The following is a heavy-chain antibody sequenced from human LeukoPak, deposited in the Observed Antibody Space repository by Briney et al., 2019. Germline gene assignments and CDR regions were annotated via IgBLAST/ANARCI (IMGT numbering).Heavy chain of an antibody. CDR3: ARVHSLLAYCGGDCSPGAFDI. CDR2: INPNSGGT. Sequence: ASVKVSCKASGYTFTGYYMHWVRQAPGQGLEWMGWINPNSGGTNYAQKFQGRVTMTRDTSISTAYMELSRLRSDDTAVYYCARVHSLLAYCGGDCSPGAFDIWGQGTMVTVSS. V-gene: IGHV1-2*02. D-gene: IGHD2-21*02. CDR1: GYTFTGYY. J-gene: IGHJ3*02.